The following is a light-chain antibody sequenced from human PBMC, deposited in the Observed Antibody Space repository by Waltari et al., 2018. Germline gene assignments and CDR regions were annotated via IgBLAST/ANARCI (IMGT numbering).Light chain of an antibody. CDR1: SSNIGSNT. CDR3: AAWDDTLKGL. Sequence: QSVLTQPPSASGAPGQRVTITCSIGSSNIGSNTVNWYQQFPGTAPKLLMFNDDQRAAGVPGRFSGSRSVTSASLAISGLQSEDEATYYWAAWDDTLKGLFGGGTTLTVL. J-gene: IGLJ3*02. CDR2: NDD. V-gene: IGLV1-44*01.